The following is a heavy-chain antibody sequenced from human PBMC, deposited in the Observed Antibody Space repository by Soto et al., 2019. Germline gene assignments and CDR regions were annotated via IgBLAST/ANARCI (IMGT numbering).Heavy chain of an antibody. D-gene: IGHD3-9*01. V-gene: IGHV1-8*01. CDR3: ASVNYDILTGYYRGPYYYYGMDV. CDR2: MNPNSGNT. J-gene: IGHJ6*02. CDR1: GYTFTSYD. Sequence: ASVKVSCKASGYTFTSYDINWVRQATGQGLEWMGWMNPNSGNTGYAQKFQGRVTMTRNTSISTAYMELSSLRSEDTAVYYCASVNYDILTGYYRGPYYYYGMDVWGQGTTVTVSS.